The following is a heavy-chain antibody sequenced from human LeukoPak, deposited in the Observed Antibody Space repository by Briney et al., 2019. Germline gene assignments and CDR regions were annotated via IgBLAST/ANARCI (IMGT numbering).Heavy chain of an antibody. CDR3: ARHLGEVAHFDY. J-gene: IGHJ4*02. CDR2: IYYSGST. D-gene: IGHD5-24*01. V-gene: IGHV4-59*08. Sequence: SETLSLIYTVSGGSISSDYWSWIRRPPGKGLEWIGYIYYSGSTNYNPSLKSRVTISVDTSKNQFSLKLSSVTAADTAVYYCARHLGEVAHFDYCGEGTLVTVSS. CDR1: GGSISSDY.